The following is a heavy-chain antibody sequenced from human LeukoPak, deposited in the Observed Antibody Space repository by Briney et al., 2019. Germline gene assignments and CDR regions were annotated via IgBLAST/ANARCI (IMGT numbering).Heavy chain of an antibody. D-gene: IGHD4-11*01. CDR3: AGSYSNYRFDY. CDR2: FHYSGST. Sequence: PSETLSLTCTVSGGSISSYYWSCIRQPPGKGLEWIGYFHYSGSTNYNPSLKSRVTTSVDTSKSQLSLKLSSVTAADTAVYYCAGSYSNYRFDYWGQGTLVTVSS. V-gene: IGHV4-59*08. CDR1: GGSISSYY. J-gene: IGHJ4*02.